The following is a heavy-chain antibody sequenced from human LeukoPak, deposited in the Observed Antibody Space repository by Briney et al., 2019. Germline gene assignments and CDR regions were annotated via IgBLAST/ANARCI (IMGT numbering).Heavy chain of an antibody. J-gene: IGHJ4*02. V-gene: IGHV3-48*04. CDR1: GFTFSSYS. CDR2: ISSSSSTI. D-gene: IGHD4-17*01. Sequence: PGGSLRLSCAASGFTFSSYSMNWVRQAPGKGLEWVSYISSSSSTIYYADSVKGRFTISRDNAKNSLYLQMNSLRAEDTAVYYCARVPDFYGDNFDYWGQGTLVTVSS. CDR3: ARVPDFYGDNFDY.